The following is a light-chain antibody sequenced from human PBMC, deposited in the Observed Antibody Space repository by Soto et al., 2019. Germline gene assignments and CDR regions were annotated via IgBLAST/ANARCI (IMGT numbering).Light chain of an antibody. CDR2: GAS. J-gene: IGKJ5*01. V-gene: IGKV3-15*01. Sequence: EIVLTQSPATLSLSPGERATLSCRASQYIGSNLAWYQQKPGQAPRLLIYGASTRATGLPARFSGSGSGTEFTLTISSLQSEDFAVYYCEQYNNWPITFGQGTRLEIK. CDR1: QYIGSN. CDR3: EQYNNWPIT.